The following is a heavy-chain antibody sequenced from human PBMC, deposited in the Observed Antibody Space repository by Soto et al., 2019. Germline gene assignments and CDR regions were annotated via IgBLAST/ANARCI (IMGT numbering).Heavy chain of an antibody. D-gene: IGHD2-2*01. J-gene: IGHJ6*03. Sequence: SETLSLTCAVYGGSFSGYYWSWIRQPPGKGLEWIGEINHSGSTNYNPSLKSRVTISVDTSKNQFSLKLSSVTAADTAVYYCARVSFSSTGNFYYYYYYMDVWGKGTTVTV. CDR3: ARVSFSSTGNFYYYYYYMDV. CDR1: GGSFSGYY. V-gene: IGHV4-34*01. CDR2: INHSGST.